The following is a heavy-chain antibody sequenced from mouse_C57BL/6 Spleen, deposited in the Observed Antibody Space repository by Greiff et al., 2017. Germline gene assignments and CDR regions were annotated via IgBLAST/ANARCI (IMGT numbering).Heavy chain of an antibody. Sequence: EVQLQQSGPELVKPGASVKISCKASGYTFTDYYMNWVKQSHGKSLEWIGDINPNNGGTSYNQKFKGKATLTVDKSSSTAYMELRSLTSEDSAVYYCARSAYYYGSSPRYFDVWGTGTTVTVSS. V-gene: IGHV1-26*01. D-gene: IGHD1-1*01. CDR1: GYTFTDYY. CDR3: ARSAYYYGSSPRYFDV. CDR2: INPNNGGT. J-gene: IGHJ1*03.